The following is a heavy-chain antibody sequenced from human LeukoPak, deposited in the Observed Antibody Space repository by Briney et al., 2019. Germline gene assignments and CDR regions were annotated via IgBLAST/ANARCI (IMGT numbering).Heavy chain of an antibody. V-gene: IGHV1-69*01. CDR2: IIPIFGTA. Sequence: GSSVTVSCMASGGTFSNYAISWVRQAPGQGLEWMGGIIPIFGTANYAQQFQGRVTITADESTSTAYMELSSLRSEDTAVYYCARDALGCSGGSCYSSWFDPWGQGTLVTVSS. J-gene: IGHJ5*02. D-gene: IGHD2-15*01. CDR3: ARDALGCSGGSCYSSWFDP. CDR1: GGTFSNYA.